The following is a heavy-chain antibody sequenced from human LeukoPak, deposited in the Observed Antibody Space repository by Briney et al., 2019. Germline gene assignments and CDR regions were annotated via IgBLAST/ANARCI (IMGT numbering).Heavy chain of an antibody. Sequence: GRSLRLSCAASGFTFKTSGMHWVRQAPGKGLEWVSIISYDGLNIYYTDSVRGRFTVSRDNSQNTLFLQMNSLRPEDTALYYCAQDRRSDSGYPDHWGQGTLVIVSS. V-gene: IGHV3-30*18. J-gene: IGHJ4*02. CDR2: ISYDGLNI. D-gene: IGHD5-12*01. CDR3: AQDRRSDSGYPDH. CDR1: GFTFKTSG.